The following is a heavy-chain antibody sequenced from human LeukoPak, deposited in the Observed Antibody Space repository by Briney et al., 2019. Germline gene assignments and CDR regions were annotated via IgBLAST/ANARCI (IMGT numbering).Heavy chain of an antibody. D-gene: IGHD5-24*01. CDR1: GFTFSNYW. CDR3: AKDKGDGYNYRPDYYFDY. Sequence: PGGSLRLSCAASGFTFSNYWIYWVRQVPGKGLVWVSRISPDGKDTSHADSVKGRFTISRDNAKNSLYLQMNSLRAEDMALYYCAKDKGDGYNYRPDYYFDYWGQGTLVTVSS. CDR2: ISPDGKDT. V-gene: IGHV3-74*01. J-gene: IGHJ4*02.